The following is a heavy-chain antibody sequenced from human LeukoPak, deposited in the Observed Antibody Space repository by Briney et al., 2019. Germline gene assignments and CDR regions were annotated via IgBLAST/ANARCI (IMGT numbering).Heavy chain of an antibody. D-gene: IGHD1-1*01. CDR3: AREDNVWNLLYNYYMDV. J-gene: IGHJ6*03. Sequence: GGSLRLSCAASGFIFSDYYMTWLRQAPGKGLEWVAHIDVRGDTILYADSVRGRFTISRDSAKNSLFLQMNSLRVEDTAVYYCAREDNVWNLLYNYYMDVWGKGTPVTVS. V-gene: IGHV3-11*01. CDR2: IDVRGDTI. CDR1: GFIFSDYY.